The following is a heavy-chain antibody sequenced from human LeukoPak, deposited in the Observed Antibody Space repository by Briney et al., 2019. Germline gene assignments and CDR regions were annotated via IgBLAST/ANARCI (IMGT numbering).Heavy chain of an antibody. CDR3: ARWLMGVTDF. V-gene: IGHV3-23*01. J-gene: IGHJ4*02. CDR2: IDGSGYST. D-gene: IGHD3-10*01. CDR1: GVTFRSYA. Sequence: GGSPRLSCAASGVTFRSYAMSWVRRAPGKGLGWVSSIDGSGYSTYYADSVKGRFTISRDNSKNILYLQMDSLRAEDTAVYYCARWLMGVTDFWGQGTLVTVSS.